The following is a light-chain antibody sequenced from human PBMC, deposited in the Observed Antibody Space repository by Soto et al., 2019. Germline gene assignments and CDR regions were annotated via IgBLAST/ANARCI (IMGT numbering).Light chain of an antibody. CDR3: SSYTSSSTFGPGVV. CDR2: EVS. J-gene: IGLJ2*01. V-gene: IGLV2-18*02. Sequence: QSVLTQPPSVSGSPGQSVTISCTGTSSDVGSYNRVSWYQQPPGTAPKLMIYEVSNRPSGVPDRFSGSKSGNTASLTISGLQAEDEADYYCSSYTSSSTFGPGVVFGGGTKLTVL. CDR1: SSDVGSYNR.